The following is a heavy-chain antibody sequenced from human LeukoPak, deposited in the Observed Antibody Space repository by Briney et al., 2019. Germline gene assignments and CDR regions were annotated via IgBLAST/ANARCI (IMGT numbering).Heavy chain of an antibody. Sequence: GGSLRLSCAASGFTFSSYWMSWVRQAPGKGLEWVANIKQDGSEKYYVGSVKGRFTISRDNAKNSLYLQMNSLRAEDTAVYYCARDIKALSSGWYGDYYGMDVWGQGTTVTVSS. CDR1: GFTFSSYW. J-gene: IGHJ6*02. V-gene: IGHV3-7*01. CDR2: IKQDGSEK. D-gene: IGHD6-19*01. CDR3: ARDIKALSSGWYGDYYGMDV.